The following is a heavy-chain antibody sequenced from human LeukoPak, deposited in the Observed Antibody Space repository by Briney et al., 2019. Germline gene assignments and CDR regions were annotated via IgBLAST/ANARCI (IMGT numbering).Heavy chain of an antibody. V-gene: IGHV4-59*08. D-gene: IGHD4-17*01. CDR3: ARVGWSTVTTIFDY. CDR2: IYYSGST. CDR1: GGSISSYY. Sequence: SETLSLTCTVSGGSISSYYWSWIRQPPGKGLEWIGYIYYSGSTNYNPSLKSRVTISVDTSKNQFSLKLSSVTAADTAVYYCARVGWSTVTTIFDYWGQGTLATVSS. J-gene: IGHJ4*02.